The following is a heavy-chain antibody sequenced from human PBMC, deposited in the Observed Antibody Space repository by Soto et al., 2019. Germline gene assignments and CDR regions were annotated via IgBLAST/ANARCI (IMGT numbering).Heavy chain of an antibody. J-gene: IGHJ4*02. CDR2: ITGSSGDT. D-gene: IGHD3-3*01. CDR1: GFTFSNYV. Sequence: GGSLRLSCAASGFTFSNYVMSWVRQSPGKGLEWVSAITGSSGDTYHADSVKGRFTISRGNTKNTLYLQMNSLKAEDTAVYYCAKDYDFWSGYHREGYYFDYWGQGTLVTVS. CDR3: AKDYDFWSGYHREGYYFDY. V-gene: IGHV3-23*01.